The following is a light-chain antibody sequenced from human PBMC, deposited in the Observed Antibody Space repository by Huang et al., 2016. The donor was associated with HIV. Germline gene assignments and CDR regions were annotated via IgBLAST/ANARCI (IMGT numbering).Light chain of an antibody. Sequence: DIQMTQSPSSLSASVGVRVTITCRASQSIKKYLNWYQQKPGKAPNLLIYGASSLQSGVPSRFSGSGSGTDFTLTISSLQPEDFATYYCQQSYSTLLFTFGPGTKVDI. CDR3: QQSYSTLLFT. V-gene: IGKV1-39*01. J-gene: IGKJ3*01. CDR1: QSIKKY. CDR2: GAS.